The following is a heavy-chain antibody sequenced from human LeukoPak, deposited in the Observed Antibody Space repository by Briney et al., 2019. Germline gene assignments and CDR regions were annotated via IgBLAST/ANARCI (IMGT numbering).Heavy chain of an antibody. V-gene: IGHV4-59*08. J-gene: IGHJ2*01. CDR3: ARQGGGFWYFDL. D-gene: IGHD6-25*01. CDR2: IYYSGST. CDR1: GGSFSGYY. Sequence: SETLSLTCAVYGGSFSGYYRSWIRQPPGKGLEWIGYIYYSGSTNYNPSLKSRVTISVDTSKNQFSLKLSSVTAADTAVYYCARQGGGFWYFDLWGRGTLVTVSS.